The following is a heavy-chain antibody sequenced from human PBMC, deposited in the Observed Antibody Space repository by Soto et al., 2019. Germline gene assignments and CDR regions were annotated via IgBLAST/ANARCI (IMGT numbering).Heavy chain of an antibody. J-gene: IGHJ4*02. D-gene: IGHD3-3*01. V-gene: IGHV1-18*01. CDR2: ISAYNGNT. Sequence: ASVKVSCKASGYTFTSYGISWVRQAPGQGLEWMGWISAYNGNTNYAQKLQGRVTMTTDTSTSTAYMELSSLRTADTAVYYCARDGPHISIFGYGDYWGQGSLVTVSS. CDR1: GYTFTSYG. CDR3: ARDGPHISIFGYGDY.